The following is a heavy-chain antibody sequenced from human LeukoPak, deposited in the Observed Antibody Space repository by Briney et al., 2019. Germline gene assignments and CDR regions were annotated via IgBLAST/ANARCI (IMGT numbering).Heavy chain of an antibody. J-gene: IGHJ4*02. CDR1: GGSISSGGYY. D-gene: IGHD6-19*01. V-gene: IGHV4-31*03. Sequence: PPETLSLTCTVSGGSISSGGYYWSWIRQHPGKGLEWIGYIYYSGSTYYNPSLKSRVTISVDTSKNQFSLKLSSVTAADTAVYYCARSLRSSGWYGITDYWGQGTLVTVSS. CDR3: ARSLRSSGWYGITDY. CDR2: IYYSGST.